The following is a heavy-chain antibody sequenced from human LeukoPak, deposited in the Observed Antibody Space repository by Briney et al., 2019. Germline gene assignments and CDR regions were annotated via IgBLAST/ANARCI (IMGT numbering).Heavy chain of an antibody. CDR3: ARSSGYLTGFDY. CDR1: GYTFTSYA. V-gene: IGHV1-3*01. J-gene: IGHJ4*02. Sequence: ASVKVSCKASGYTFTSYAMHWVRQAPGQRLEWMGWINAGNGNTKYSQKFQGRVTITRDTSASTAYMELSSLRSEDTAVYYCARSSGYLTGFDYWGQETLVTVSS. D-gene: IGHD3-22*01. CDR2: INAGNGNT.